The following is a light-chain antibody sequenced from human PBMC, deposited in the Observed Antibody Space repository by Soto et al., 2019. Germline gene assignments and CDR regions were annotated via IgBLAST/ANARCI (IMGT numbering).Light chain of an antibody. J-gene: IGLJ1*01. CDR3: CSYAGSYTFYV. Sequence: QSALTQPASVSGSPGQSITISCAGTMRDVGAYNLVSWYQQHPGRAPQLIIYDVSKRPSGVPDRFSGSKSGNTASLTISGLQAEDEADYYCCSYAGSYTFYVFGTGTKLTVL. V-gene: IGLV2-11*01. CDR1: MRDVGAYNL. CDR2: DVS.